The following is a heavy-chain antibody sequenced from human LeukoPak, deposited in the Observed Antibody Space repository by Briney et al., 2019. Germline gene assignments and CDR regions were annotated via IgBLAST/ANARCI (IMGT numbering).Heavy chain of an antibody. CDR2: IYYSGST. J-gene: IGHJ4*02. Sequence: SETLSLTCTVSGGSISSYYWSWIRQPPGKGLERIGYIYYSGSTNYNPSLKSRVTISVDTSKNQFSLKLSSVTAADTAVYYCARDRYDFWSGYYTDYWGQGTLVTVSS. D-gene: IGHD3-3*01. V-gene: IGHV4-59*01. CDR3: ARDRYDFWSGYYTDY. CDR1: GGSISSYY.